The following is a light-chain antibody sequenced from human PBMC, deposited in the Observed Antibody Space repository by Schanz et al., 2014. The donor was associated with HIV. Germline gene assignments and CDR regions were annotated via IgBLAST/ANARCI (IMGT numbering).Light chain of an antibody. CDR2: TNN. V-gene: IGLV1-40*01. CDR1: SSNIGAGYD. CDR3: QSYDSSLSAYV. J-gene: IGLJ1*01. Sequence: QSVLTQPPSVSGAPGQRVTLSCTGSSSNIGAGYDVNWYQQLPGTAPKLLIYTNNNRPSGVPDRFSGSKSGTSASLAIIGLQAEDEADYYCQSYDSSLSAYVFGTGTKLTVL.